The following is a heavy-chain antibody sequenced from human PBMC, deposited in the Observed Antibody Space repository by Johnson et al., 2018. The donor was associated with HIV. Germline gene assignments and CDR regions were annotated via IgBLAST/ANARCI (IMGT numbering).Heavy chain of an antibody. D-gene: IGHD6-13*01. J-gene: IGHJ3*02. CDR2: INWNGGST. CDR3: GKEGSIAAAGNDAFDI. V-gene: IGHV3-20*04. Sequence: VQLVESGGGVVRPGGSLKLSCAASGFTFEDHDMSWVRQIPGKGLECVSGINWNGGSTGSDDSVKGRFAIYRDNSKHTLYLQMNSLRAEDTAVYYWGKEGSIAAAGNDAFDIWGQGTMVTVSS. CDR1: GFTFEDHD.